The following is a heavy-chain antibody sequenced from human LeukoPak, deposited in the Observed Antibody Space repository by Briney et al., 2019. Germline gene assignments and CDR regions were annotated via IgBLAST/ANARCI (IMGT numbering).Heavy chain of an antibody. CDR3: AREVATGFSCFDY. Sequence: GGSLRLSCAASGFTVSSNHMNWVRQAPGKGLEWVSVIYSGGSTYYADSVKGRFTISRDNSKNTLYLQMNSLRAEDTAVYYCAREVATGFSCFDYWGQGTLVTVSS. D-gene: IGHD2-21*02. J-gene: IGHJ4*02. CDR1: GFTVSSNH. CDR2: IYSGGST. V-gene: IGHV3-53*01.